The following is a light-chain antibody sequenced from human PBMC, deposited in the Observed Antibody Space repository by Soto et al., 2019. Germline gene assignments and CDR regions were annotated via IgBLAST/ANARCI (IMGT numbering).Light chain of an antibody. V-gene: IGKV3-20*01. Sequence: EIVLTQSPGTLSLSPGERATLSCRASQSVAGSYFAWYQQKPGQAPSLLIYGASSRGTGVPDRFSGSGSGTDFTLTISRLEPEDFAVYYCQHYGSSPPEFTFGPGTKVDIK. J-gene: IGKJ3*01. CDR1: QSVAGSY. CDR3: QHYGSSPPEFT. CDR2: GAS.